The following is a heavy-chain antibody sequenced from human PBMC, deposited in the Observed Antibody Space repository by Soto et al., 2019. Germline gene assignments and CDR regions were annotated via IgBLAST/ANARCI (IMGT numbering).Heavy chain of an antibody. Sequence: QVQLVESGGGVVQPGRSLRLSCAASGFSFSSYGMHWVRQAPGKGLEWVAVLLDDGSDKDYTDAVKGRFTISRDNCKNTLYLKMNSLRAEDTAVYYCARDDDYGDNGLDYWGQGTLVTVSS. V-gene: IGHV3-33*01. CDR3: ARDDDYGDNGLDY. D-gene: IGHD4-17*01. CDR2: LLDDGSDK. J-gene: IGHJ4*02. CDR1: GFSFSSYG.